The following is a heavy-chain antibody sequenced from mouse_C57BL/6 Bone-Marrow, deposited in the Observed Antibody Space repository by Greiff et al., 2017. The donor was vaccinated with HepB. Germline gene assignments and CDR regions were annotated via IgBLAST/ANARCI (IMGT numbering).Heavy chain of an antibody. V-gene: IGHV1-81*01. D-gene: IGHD1-1*01. CDR1: GYTFTSYG. CDR3: ARSIYYYGSSFSWLAY. J-gene: IGHJ3*01. CDR2: IYPRSGNT. Sequence: QVQLQQSGAELARPGASVKLSCKASGYTFTSYGISWVKQRTGQGLEWIGEIYPRSGNTYYNEKFKGKATLTADKSSSTAYMELRSLTSEDSAVYFCARSIYYYGSSFSWLAYWGQGTLVTVSA.